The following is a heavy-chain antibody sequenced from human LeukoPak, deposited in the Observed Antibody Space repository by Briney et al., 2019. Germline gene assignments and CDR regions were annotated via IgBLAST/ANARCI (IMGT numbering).Heavy chain of an antibody. J-gene: IGHJ4*02. Sequence: GGSLRLSCAASGFTFSSYSMNWVRQAPGKGLEWVSYISSSSSTIYYADSVKGRFTISRDNAKNSLYLQMNSLRAEDTAVYYCARDGVLRFLEWPLDYWGQGTLVTVSS. V-gene: IGHV3-48*01. CDR1: GFTFSSYS. CDR3: ARDGVLRFLEWPLDY. CDR2: ISSSSSTI. D-gene: IGHD3-3*01.